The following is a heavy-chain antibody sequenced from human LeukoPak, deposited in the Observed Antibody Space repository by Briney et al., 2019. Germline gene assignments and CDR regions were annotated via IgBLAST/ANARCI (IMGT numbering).Heavy chain of an antibody. D-gene: IGHD2-21*01. CDR3: ARGAIARNWFDP. Sequence: GRSLRLSCAASGFTFSSYAMHWVRQAPGKGLEWVAVISYDGSNEYYADSVKGRFTISRDNSKNTLYLQMNSLRAEDTAVYYCARGAIARNWFDPWGQGTLVTVSS. CDR2: ISYDGSNE. V-gene: IGHV3-30*04. J-gene: IGHJ5*02. CDR1: GFTFSSYA.